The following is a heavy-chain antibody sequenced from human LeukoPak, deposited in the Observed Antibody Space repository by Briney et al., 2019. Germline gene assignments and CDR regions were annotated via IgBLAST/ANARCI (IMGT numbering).Heavy chain of an antibody. CDR2: IIPMYGTP. Sequence: SVKVSCKASGGTFTNYAISWVRQAPGQGLEWMGGIIPMYGTPSYAQNFQGEVTITTDESTSTSYLELNSLRSEDTAVYYCARPDKAAQYGPFDYWGQGTLVIVSS. CDR3: ARPDKAAQYGPFDY. CDR1: GGTFTNYA. V-gene: IGHV1-69*05. D-gene: IGHD6-6*01. J-gene: IGHJ4*02.